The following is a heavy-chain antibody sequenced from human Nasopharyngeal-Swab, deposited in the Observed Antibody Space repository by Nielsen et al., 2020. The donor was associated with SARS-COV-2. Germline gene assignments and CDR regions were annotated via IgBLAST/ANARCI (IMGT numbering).Heavy chain of an antibody. Sequence: WIRQPPGKGLEWVAVISYDGSNKYYADSAKGRFTIFRDNSKNTLYLQMNSLRAEDTAVYYCTRDLAFPDTAMNIHLGYWGQGALVTVSS. D-gene: IGHD5-18*01. CDR2: ISYDGSNK. V-gene: IGHV3-30-3*01. CDR3: TRDLAFPDTAMNIHLGY. J-gene: IGHJ4*02.